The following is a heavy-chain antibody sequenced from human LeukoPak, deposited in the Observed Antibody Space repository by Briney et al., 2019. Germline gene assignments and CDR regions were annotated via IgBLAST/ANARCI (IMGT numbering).Heavy chain of an antibody. V-gene: IGHV3-21*01. CDR1: GFTFSSHS. J-gene: IGHJ5*02. CDR3: ARGITTTFDP. D-gene: IGHD3-22*01. Sequence: GGSLRLSCAASGFTFSSHSMNWVRQAPGKGLEWVSSISSSSSYIYYADSVKGRFTISRDNAKNSLYLQMNSLRAEDTAVYYCARGITTTFDPWGQGTLVTVSS. CDR2: ISSSSSYI.